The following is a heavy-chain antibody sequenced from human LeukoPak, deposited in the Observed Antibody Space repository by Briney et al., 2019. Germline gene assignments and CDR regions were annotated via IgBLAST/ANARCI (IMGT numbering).Heavy chain of an antibody. J-gene: IGHJ4*02. CDR3: ARDSTGIVGATRVVDY. CDR2: IYTSGST. V-gene: IGHV4-4*07. D-gene: IGHD1-26*01. Sequence: SETLSLTCTVSGGSISSYYWSWIRQPAGKGLEWIGRIYTSGSTNYNPSLKSRVTMSVDTSKNQFSLKLSSVTAADTAVYYCARDSTGIVGATRVVDYWGQGTLVTVSS. CDR1: GGSISSYY.